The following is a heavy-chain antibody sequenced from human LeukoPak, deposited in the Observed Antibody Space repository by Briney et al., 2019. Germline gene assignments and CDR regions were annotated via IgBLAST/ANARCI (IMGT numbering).Heavy chain of an antibody. D-gene: IGHD1-26*01. J-gene: IGHJ6*03. CDR1: GFTFSSYG. CDR2: IRYDGSNT. Sequence: GRSLRLSCAASGFTFSSYGMHWVRQAPGKGLEWVAFIRYDGSNTYYADSVKGRFTISRDKSKNTLYLQMNSLRAEDTAVYYCAKAAVGGTYYYYYMDVWGKETTVTVSS. CDR3: AKAAVGGTYYYYYMDV. V-gene: IGHV3-30*02.